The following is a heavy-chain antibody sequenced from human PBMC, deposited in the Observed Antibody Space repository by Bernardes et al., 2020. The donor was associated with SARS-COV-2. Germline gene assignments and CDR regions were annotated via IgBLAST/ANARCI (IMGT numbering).Heavy chain of an antibody. CDR2: IYYSGST. Sequence: SETLSLTCIVSGGSISSGGYYWSWIRQHPGKGLEWIGYIYYSGSTHYNPSLKSRASISVDTSKNQFSLKLRSVTAADTAVYYCARGPDKPFDIVTGYWLDPWGQGTLVTVSS. J-gene: IGHJ5*02. D-gene: IGHD3-9*01. CDR3: ARGPDKPFDIVTGYWLDP. V-gene: IGHV4-31*03. CDR1: GGSISSGGYY.